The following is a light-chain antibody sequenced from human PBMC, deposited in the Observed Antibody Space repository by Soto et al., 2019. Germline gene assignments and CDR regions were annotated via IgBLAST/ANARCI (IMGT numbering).Light chain of an antibody. J-gene: IGKJ5*01. V-gene: IGKV3-20*01. CDR3: QQYTNAHGIT. CDR2: AAS. Sequence: EIALTQSPGTLSLSPGERATLSCRASQGVGNKYLAWYQQRPGQAHSLLIYAASSRATGVPDRFSGSGSGTDFTLSICRLEPEDFAVYYCQQYTNAHGITFGQGTRLEIK. CDR1: QGVGNKY.